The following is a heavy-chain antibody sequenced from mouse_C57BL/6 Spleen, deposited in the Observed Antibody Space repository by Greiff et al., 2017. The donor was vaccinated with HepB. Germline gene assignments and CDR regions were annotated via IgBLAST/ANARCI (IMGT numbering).Heavy chain of an antibody. J-gene: IGHJ4*01. Sequence: EVQVVESGGGLVQPGGSLSLSCAASGFTFTDYYMSWVRQPPGKALEWLGFIRNKANGYTTEYSASVKGRFTISRDNSQSILYLQMNALRAEDSATYYCARYRPGDYAMDYWGQGTSVTVSS. CDR1: GFTFTDYY. V-gene: IGHV7-3*01. CDR2: IRNKANGYTT. CDR3: ARYRPGDYAMDY.